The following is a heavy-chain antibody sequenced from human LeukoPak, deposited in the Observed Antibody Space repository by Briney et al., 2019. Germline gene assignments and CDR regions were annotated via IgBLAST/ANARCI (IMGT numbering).Heavy chain of an antibody. CDR3: AREGDSSGWQSLDY. V-gene: IGHV1-69*05. D-gene: IGHD6-19*01. CDR1: GGTFSSYA. CDR2: IIPIFGTA. Sequence: SVKVSCKASGGTFSSYAISWVRQAPGQGLEWMGGIIPIFGTANYAQKFQGRVTITTDESTSTAYVELSSLRSEDTAVYYCAREGDSSGWQSLDYWGQGTLVTVSS. J-gene: IGHJ4*02.